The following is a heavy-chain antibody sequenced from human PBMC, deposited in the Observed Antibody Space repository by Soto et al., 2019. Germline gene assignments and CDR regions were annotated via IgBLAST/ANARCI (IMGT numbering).Heavy chain of an antibody. CDR3: TPRLAAADNYFDY. V-gene: IGHV3-15*07. D-gene: IGHD6-13*01. J-gene: IGHJ4*02. CDR1: GFTFSNAW. Sequence: GGSLRLSCAASGFTFSNAWMNWVRQAPGKGLEWVGRIKSKTDGGTTDYAAPVKGRFTISRDDSKNTLYLQMNSLKTEDTAVYYYTPRLAAADNYFDYWGQGTLVTVSS. CDR2: IKSKTDGGTT.